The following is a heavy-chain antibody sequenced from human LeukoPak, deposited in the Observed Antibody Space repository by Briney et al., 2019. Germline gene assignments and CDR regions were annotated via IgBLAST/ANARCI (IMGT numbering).Heavy chain of an antibody. CDR3: ARVGCSTSCPNWFDP. D-gene: IGHD2-2*01. CDR1: GGSISSGGYY. CDR2: IYYSGST. V-gene: IGHV4-31*03. J-gene: IGHJ5*02. Sequence: PSETLSLTCTVSGGSISSGGYYWSWIRQHPGKGLEWIGYIYYSGSTYYNPSLKSRVPISVDTSKTQFSLKLSSVTAAATAVYYCARVGCSTSCPNWFDPWGQGTLVTVSS.